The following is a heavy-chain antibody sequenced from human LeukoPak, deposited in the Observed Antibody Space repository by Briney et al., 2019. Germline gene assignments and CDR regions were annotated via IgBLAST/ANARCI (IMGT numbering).Heavy chain of an antibody. CDR1: GGSISSSSYY. CDR3: ARDASWVNDYVWGSYRSSGGLDY. V-gene: IGHV4-61*01. Sequence: PSETLSLTCTVSGGSISSSSYYWGWIRQPPGKGLEWIGYIYYSGSTNYNPSLKSRVTISVDTSKNQFSLKLSSVTAADTAVYYCARDASWVNDYVWGSYRSSGGLDYWGQGTLVTVSS. J-gene: IGHJ4*02. D-gene: IGHD3-16*02. CDR2: IYYSGST.